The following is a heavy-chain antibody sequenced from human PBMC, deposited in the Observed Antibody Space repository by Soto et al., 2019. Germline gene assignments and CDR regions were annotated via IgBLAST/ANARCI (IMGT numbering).Heavy chain of an antibody. CDR3: ARVNGRRYSSSWLDYDYGMDV. D-gene: IGHD6-13*01. V-gene: IGHV1-69*13. CDR1: GGTFSSYA. CDR2: IIPIFGTA. Sequence: GASVKNSCKASGGTFSSYAISWVRQAPGQGLEWMGGIIPIFGTANYAQKFQGRVTITADESTSTAYMELSSLRSEDTAVYYCARVNGRRYSSSWLDYDYGMDVWGQGTTVTVSS. J-gene: IGHJ6*02.